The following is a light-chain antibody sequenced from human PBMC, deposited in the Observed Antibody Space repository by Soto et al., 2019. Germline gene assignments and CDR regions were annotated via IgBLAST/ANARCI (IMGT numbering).Light chain of an antibody. CDR3: CSYTVSGTYV. CDR2: AVS. Sequence: QSVLTQPASVPGSPGQSITISCTGTSSYVGGYNYVSWYQQHPGKAPKLMIYAVSNRPSGVSNRFSGSKSGNTATLTISGLQAEDEADYYCCSYTVSGTYVFGTGTKVTV. V-gene: IGLV2-14*01. J-gene: IGLJ1*01. CDR1: SSYVGGYNY.